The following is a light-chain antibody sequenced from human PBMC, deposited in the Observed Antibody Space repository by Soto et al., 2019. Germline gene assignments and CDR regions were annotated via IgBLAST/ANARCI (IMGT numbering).Light chain of an antibody. CDR3: RSFTTSNTLV. J-gene: IGLJ1*01. Sequence: QSALTQPASVSGSPGQSITISCTGTSCNVGGYNYVSWYQQHPRKAPKLMIYEGSDRPSGVSDRFSGSKSGTTASLTISVLKDEDEADYYCRSFTTSNTLVFGTGTKLTVL. CDR1: SCNVGGYNY. V-gene: IGLV2-14*01. CDR2: EGS.